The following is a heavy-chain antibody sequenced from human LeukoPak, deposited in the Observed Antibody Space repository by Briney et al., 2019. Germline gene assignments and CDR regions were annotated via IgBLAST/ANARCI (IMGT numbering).Heavy chain of an antibody. J-gene: IGHJ4*02. CDR2: IYPGDSDT. CDR1: GSFFTSYW. V-gene: IGHV5-51*01. D-gene: IGHD3-16*01. Sequence: GASLQISGKCSGSFFTSYWIGWVRQLPGKGLEWMGIIYPGDSDTRYSPSFQGQVTISADKSISTAYLQWSSLKASDTAMYYCAREDYENGYWGQGTLVTVSS. CDR3: AREDYENGY.